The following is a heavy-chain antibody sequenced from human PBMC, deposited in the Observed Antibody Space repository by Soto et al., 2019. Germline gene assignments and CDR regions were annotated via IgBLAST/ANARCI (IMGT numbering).Heavy chain of an antibody. V-gene: IGHV4-30-4*01. Sequence: QVQLQESGPGLVKPSQTLSLTCTVSGGSISSGDNYWSWIRQPPGKGLEWIGYIYYSGSTYYNPSLKSRVTISVDTSKNQFSLKLSSVTAADTAVYYCARVTLEDGGNSGRWDYWGQGTLVTVSS. CDR3: ARVTLEDGGNSGRWDY. CDR2: IYYSGST. CDR1: GGSISSGDNY. D-gene: IGHD2-21*02. J-gene: IGHJ4*02.